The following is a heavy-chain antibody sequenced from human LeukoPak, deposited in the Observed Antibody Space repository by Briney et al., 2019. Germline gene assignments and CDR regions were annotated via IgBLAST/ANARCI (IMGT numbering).Heavy chain of an antibody. V-gene: IGHV4-59*08. D-gene: IGHD2-2*01. Sequence: PSETLSLTCTVSGGSISNYYWSWIRQPPGKGLEWIGYMYYSGNTKYNPSLKSRVTISIDTSKNQFSLKLSSVTAADTAAYYCARHVGYCSTTSCPIWFDPWGQGTLVTVSS. CDR2: MYYSGNT. CDR3: ARHVGYCSTTSCPIWFDP. J-gene: IGHJ5*02. CDR1: GGSISNYY.